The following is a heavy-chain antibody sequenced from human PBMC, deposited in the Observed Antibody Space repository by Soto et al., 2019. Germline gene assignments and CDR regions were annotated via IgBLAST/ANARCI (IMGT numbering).Heavy chain of an antibody. Sequence: SETLSLTCTVSGGSISSYYWSWIRQPPGKGLEWIGYIYYSGSTNYNPSLKSRVTISVDTSKNQFSLKLSSVTAADTAVYYCARDKGVAGQGYYYYYYGMDVWGQGTTVTVSS. CDR1: GGSISSYY. CDR2: IYYSGST. V-gene: IGHV4-59*01. D-gene: IGHD6-19*01. J-gene: IGHJ6*02. CDR3: ARDKGVAGQGYYYYYYGMDV.